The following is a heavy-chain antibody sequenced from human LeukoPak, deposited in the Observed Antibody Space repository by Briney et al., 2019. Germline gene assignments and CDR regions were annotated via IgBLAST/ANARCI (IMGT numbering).Heavy chain of an antibody. J-gene: IGHJ4*02. D-gene: IGHD5-24*01. CDR3: ASAADGYKE. CDR1: GFTFSSYW. CDR2: IKQDGSEK. V-gene: IGHV3-7*01. Sequence: GGSLRLFCGASGFTFSSYWMSWVRQAPGKGLEWVANIKQDGSEKYYVDSVKGRFTISRDNAKNSLYLQMNSLRAEDTAVYYCASAADGYKEWGQGSLVSVSS.